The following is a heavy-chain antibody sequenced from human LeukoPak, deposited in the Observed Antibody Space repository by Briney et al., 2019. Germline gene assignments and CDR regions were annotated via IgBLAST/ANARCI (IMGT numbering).Heavy chain of an antibody. CDR3: ARGYSSSWYFNWFDP. CDR1: GYSISSGYF. V-gene: IGHV4-38-2*02. CDR2: IYHSGTT. J-gene: IGHJ5*02. Sequence: SETLSLTCTVSGYSISSGYFWGWIRQPPGNGLEWSGSIYHSGTTYYDPSLKSRVTISVDTSKNQFSLKLTSVTAADTAVYYCARGYSSSWYFNWFDPWGQGTLIAVSS. D-gene: IGHD6-13*01.